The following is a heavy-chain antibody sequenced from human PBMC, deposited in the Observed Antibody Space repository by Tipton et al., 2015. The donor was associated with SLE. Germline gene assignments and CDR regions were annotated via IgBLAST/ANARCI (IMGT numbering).Heavy chain of an antibody. Sequence: TLSLTCSVSGDSITAYYWSWIRQPPGKGLEWIGYVYYSGSTNYNPSLKSRLTISVDTSKNQFSLELTSVTAADTAVYYCSRGPLNDFWSNKGLFDFWGQGTLVTVSS. V-gene: IGHV4-59*12. D-gene: IGHD3-3*01. CDR2: VYYSGST. CDR1: GDSITAYY. J-gene: IGHJ4*02. CDR3: SRGPLNDFWSNKGLFDF.